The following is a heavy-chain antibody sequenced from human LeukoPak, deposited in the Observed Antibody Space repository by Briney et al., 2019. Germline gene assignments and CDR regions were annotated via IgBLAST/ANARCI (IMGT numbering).Heavy chain of an antibody. CDR2: ISWNSGSI. V-gene: IGHV3-9*01. CDR1: GFTFDDYA. D-gene: IGHD6-19*01. CDR3: AKDRSSGWYASIFDY. J-gene: IGHJ4*02. Sequence: GRSLRLSCAASGFTFDDYAMHWVRQAPGKGLEWVSGISWNSGSIGYADSVKGRFTISRDNAKNSLYLQMNSLRAEDTALYYCAKDRSSGWYASIFDYWDQGTLVTVSS.